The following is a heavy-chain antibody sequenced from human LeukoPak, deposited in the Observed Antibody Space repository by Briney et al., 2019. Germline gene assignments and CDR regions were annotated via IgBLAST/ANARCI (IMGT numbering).Heavy chain of an antibody. D-gene: IGHD3-22*01. J-gene: IGHJ5*02. V-gene: IGHV1-69*06. CDR1: GGTFSSYA. CDR2: IIPIFGTA. CDR3: AGSDSSGYHYNSPFWFDP. Sequence: ASVKVSCKASGGTFSSYAISWVRQAPGQGLEWMGGIIPIFGTANYAQKFQGRVTITADKSTSTAYMELSSLRSEDTAVYYCAGSDSSGYHYNSPFWFDPWGQGTLVTVSS.